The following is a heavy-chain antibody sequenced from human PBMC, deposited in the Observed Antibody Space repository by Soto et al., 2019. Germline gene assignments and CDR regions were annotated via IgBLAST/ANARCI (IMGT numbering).Heavy chain of an antibody. Sequence: VASVKVSCKASGGTLSNYAISWVRQAPGQGLEWMGGIMATFGPANSAQKFQGRVRIIADKSTDTAYLELSSLRSGDTAVYYCARGGFSSSWRFDYWGQGTLVTVSS. D-gene: IGHD6-13*01. J-gene: IGHJ4*02. CDR1: GGTLSNYA. CDR2: IMATFGPA. CDR3: ARGGFSSSWRFDY. V-gene: IGHV1-69*06.